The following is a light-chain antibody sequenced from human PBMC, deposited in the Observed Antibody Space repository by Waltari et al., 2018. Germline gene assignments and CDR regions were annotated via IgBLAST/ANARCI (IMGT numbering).Light chain of an antibody. CDR3: SSYTSSSTLV. J-gene: IGLJ1*01. V-gene: IGLV2-14*01. CDR1: SSDVGGSNY. Sequence: QSALTQPASVSGSPGQSITLSCTGTSSDVGGSNYASWYQQHPGKAPKLMIYEVSNRPSGVSNRFSGSKSGNTASLTISGLQAEDEADYYCSSYTSSSTLVFGTGTKVTVL. CDR2: EVS.